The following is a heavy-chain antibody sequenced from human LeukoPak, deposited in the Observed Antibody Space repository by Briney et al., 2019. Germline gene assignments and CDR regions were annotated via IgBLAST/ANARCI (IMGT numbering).Heavy chain of an antibody. CDR3: VGDMIAAAGAGG. V-gene: IGHV1-2*02. CDR2: INPNSGGT. CDR1: GYTFTDYS. D-gene: IGHD6-13*01. Sequence: ASVRVSCKASGYTFTDYSMHWVRQAPGQGLEWMGWINPNSGGTDYAQKFQGRVTMTRVTSISTAYLEVTRLTSDDTAVYFCVGDMIAAAGAGGWGQGTLVTVSS. J-gene: IGHJ4*02.